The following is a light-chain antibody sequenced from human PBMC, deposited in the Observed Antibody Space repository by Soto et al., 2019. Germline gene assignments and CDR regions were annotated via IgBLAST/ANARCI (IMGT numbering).Light chain of an antibody. V-gene: IGKV3-20*01. CDR1: QSVSSNF. J-gene: IGKJ4*01. CDR2: GAS. CDR3: RQYGRSLEFA. Sequence: EIVLTQSPGTLSLSPGERATLSCRASQSVSSNFLAWYQEKPGQAPRLLIYGASSRATGIPDRFGGSGSGTDFTLTISRLEPEDFAVYYCRQYGRSLEFAFGGGTKVDIK.